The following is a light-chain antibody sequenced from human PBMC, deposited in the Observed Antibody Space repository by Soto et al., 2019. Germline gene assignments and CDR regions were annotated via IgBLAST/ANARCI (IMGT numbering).Light chain of an antibody. J-gene: IGLJ1*01. CDR1: SGDIGDYNY. Sequence: QSALTKPASVYGSPGQSITISCVGTSGDIGDYNYVSWYQQHPGKVPKVIIYDVSNRPSGVSYRFSGTKSGNTASLTVSGLQAEDEADYYCCSYTRSGTLIFGTGTKVTVL. CDR3: CSYTRSGTLI. CDR2: DVS. V-gene: IGLV2-14*01.